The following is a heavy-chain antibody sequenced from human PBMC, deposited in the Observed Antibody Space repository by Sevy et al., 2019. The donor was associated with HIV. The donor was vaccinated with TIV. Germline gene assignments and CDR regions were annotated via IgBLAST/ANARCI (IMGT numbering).Heavy chain of an antibody. CDR1: GFTFSSYA. D-gene: IGHD6-19*01. J-gene: IGHJ4*02. CDR3: AKDKSSGWYYFDY. Sequence: GGSLRFSCAASGFTFSSYAMSWVRQAPGKGLEWVSAISGSGGSTYYADSVKGRFTISRDNSKNTLYLQMNSLRAEDTAVYYCAKDKSSGWYYFDYWGQGTLVTVSS. V-gene: IGHV3-23*01. CDR2: ISGSGGST.